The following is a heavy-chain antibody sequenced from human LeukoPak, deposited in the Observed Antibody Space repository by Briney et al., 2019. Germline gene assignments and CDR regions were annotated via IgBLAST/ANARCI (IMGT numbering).Heavy chain of an antibody. CDR2: ISGSGGST. Sequence: GGSLRLSCAASGFTFSSYAMSWVRQAPGKGLEWVSAISGSGGSTYYADSVKGRFTISRDNSKNTLYLQMNSLRAEDTALYYCAKWGDYDVLTGYYVPDYWGQGTLVTVSS. CDR1: GFTFSSYA. V-gene: IGHV3-23*01. CDR3: AKWGDYDVLTGYYVPDY. J-gene: IGHJ4*02. D-gene: IGHD3-9*01.